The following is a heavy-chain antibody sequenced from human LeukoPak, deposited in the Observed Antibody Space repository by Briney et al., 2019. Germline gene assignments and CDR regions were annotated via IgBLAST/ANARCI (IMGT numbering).Heavy chain of an antibody. CDR2: IYYSGST. Sequence: PSETLSLTCTVSGGSISSSSYYWGWIRQPPGKGLEWIGSIYYSGSTYYNPSLKRRVTISVDTSKNQFSLKLSSVTAADTAVYYCARDSTYCSSTSCSNWFDPWGQGTLVTVSS. CDR1: GGSISSSSYY. J-gene: IGHJ5*02. V-gene: IGHV4-39*07. CDR3: ARDSTYCSSTSCSNWFDP. D-gene: IGHD2-2*01.